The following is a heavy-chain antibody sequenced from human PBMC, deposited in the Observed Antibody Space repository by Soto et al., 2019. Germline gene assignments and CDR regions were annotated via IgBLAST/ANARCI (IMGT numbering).Heavy chain of an antibody. D-gene: IGHD6-19*01. CDR1: GFSFSSYA. CDR3: AKDIWTERGSGSPLDY. CDR2: ISYDASNK. J-gene: IGHJ4*02. Sequence: QVQLVESGGGVVQPGGSLRVSCAASGFSFSSYAMHWVRQAPGKGLERVAGISYDASNKYYADSVKGRFTVSRDNSKNTLYLQMNSLRVEDTAVYHCAKDIWTERGSGSPLDYWGQGTLVTVSS. V-gene: IGHV3-30*18.